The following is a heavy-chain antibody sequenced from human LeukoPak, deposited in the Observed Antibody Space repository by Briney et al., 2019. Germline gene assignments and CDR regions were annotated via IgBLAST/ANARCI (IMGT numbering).Heavy chain of an antibody. V-gene: IGHV4-39*07. D-gene: IGHD3-22*01. Sequence: PSDTLSLTCTVSGGSISSSSYYWGWIRQPPGKGLEWIGGIYYSGSTYYNPSLKSRVTISVDTSKNQFSLKLSSVTAADTAVYYCARVGTPAYYYDSSGYYNNWFDPWGQGTLVTVSS. CDR2: IYYSGST. CDR3: ARVGTPAYYYDSSGYYNNWFDP. CDR1: GGSISSSSYY. J-gene: IGHJ5*02.